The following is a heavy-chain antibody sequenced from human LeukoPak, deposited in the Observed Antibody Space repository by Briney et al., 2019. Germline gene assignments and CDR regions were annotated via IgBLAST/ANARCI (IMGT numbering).Heavy chain of an antibody. J-gene: IGHJ4*02. Sequence: ASVKISCKTSGYTFTSCLIHWTRQAPGQGFEWVAKIHPGDGDRDYAQRFQGRVTMASDSSTTTVYMELTGLTSEDTAVYYCARDLFGAWTWDYWGQGTLITVSS. CDR1: GYTFTSCL. CDR2: IHPGDGDR. CDR3: ARDLFGAWTWDY. D-gene: IGHD2-21*02. V-gene: IGHV1-46*01.